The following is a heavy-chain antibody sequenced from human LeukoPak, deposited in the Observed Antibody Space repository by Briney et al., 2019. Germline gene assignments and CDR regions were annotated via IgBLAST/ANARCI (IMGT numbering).Heavy chain of an antibody. V-gene: IGHV4-34*01. Sequence: SETLSLTCAVYGGSFSSYYWSWIRQPPGKGLEWIGEINHSGSTNYNPSLKSRVTISVDTSKNQFSLKLSSVTAADTAVYYCARSVLRYYGSGKNWFDPWGQGTLDTVSS. J-gene: IGHJ5*02. CDR3: ARSVLRYYGSGKNWFDP. CDR1: GGSFSSYY. CDR2: INHSGST. D-gene: IGHD3-10*01.